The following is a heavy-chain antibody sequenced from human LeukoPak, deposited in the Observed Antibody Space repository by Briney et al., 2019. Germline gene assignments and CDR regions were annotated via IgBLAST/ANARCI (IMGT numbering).Heavy chain of an antibody. CDR1: GGSISSYF. D-gene: IGHD6-25*01. Sequence: SETLSLTCTVPGGSISSYFWSCVRHPPGEGLEWIGYSYYSGSTNYNPSLTSRVIISVDTSKNQFSLKLSSVTAAETAVYYCARAAFGKQRLAAYYYYYYMDVWGKGTTVTVSS. J-gene: IGHJ6*03. V-gene: IGHV4-59*01. CDR3: ARAAFGKQRLAAYYYYYYMDV. CDR2: SYYSGST.